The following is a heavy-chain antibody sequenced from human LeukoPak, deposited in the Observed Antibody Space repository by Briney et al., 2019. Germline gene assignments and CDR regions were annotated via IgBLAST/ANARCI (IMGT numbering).Heavy chain of an antibody. CDR1: GGFFSGYY. J-gene: IGHJ4*02. V-gene: IGHV4-34*01. CDR3: ARGQLSPFDY. Sequence: SETLSLTCAVYGGFFSGYYWSWIRQPPGKGLEWIGEINHSGSTNYNPSLKSRVTISVDTSKNQFSLKLSSVTAADTAVYYCARGQLSPFDYWGQGTLVTVSS. CDR2: INHSGST. D-gene: IGHD6-6*01.